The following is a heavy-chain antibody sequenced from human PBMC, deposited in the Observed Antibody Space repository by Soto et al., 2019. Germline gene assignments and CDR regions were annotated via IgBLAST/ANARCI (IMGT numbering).Heavy chain of an antibody. D-gene: IGHD3-22*01. J-gene: IGHJ4*02. Sequence: SVKVSCKASGFTFTSSAVQWVRQARGQRLEWIGWIVVGSGNTNYAQKFQERVTITRDMSTSTAYMELSSLRSEDTAVYYCAADPCDSSPCHPHWGQGTLVTVSS. CDR2: IVVGSGNT. V-gene: IGHV1-58*01. CDR3: AADPCDSSPCHPH. CDR1: GFTFTSSA.